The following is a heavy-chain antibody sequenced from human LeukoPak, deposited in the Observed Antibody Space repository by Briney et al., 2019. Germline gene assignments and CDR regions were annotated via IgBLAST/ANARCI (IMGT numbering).Heavy chain of an antibody. V-gene: IGHV3-21*01. CDR1: GFTFSSYS. J-gene: IGHJ4*02. D-gene: IGHD1-14*01. CDR3: ARDNRLTLDY. Sequence: AGGSLRLSCAASGFTFSSYSMNWVRQAPGKGLEWVSSISSSSSYIYYADSVKGRFTISRDNAKNSLYLQMNSLRAEDTAVYYCARDNRLTLDYWGQGTLVTVSS. CDR2: ISSSSSYI.